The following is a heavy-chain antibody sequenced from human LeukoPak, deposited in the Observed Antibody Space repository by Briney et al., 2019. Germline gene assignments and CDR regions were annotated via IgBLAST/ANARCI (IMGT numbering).Heavy chain of an antibody. CDR1: GGTFSSYA. Sequence: GASVKVSCKASGGTFSSYAISWVRQAPGQGLEWMGGIIPIFGTANYAQKFQGRVTITADESTSTAYMELSSLRSEDTAVYYCARGRGEAARPNGMDVWGQGTTVTASS. CDR2: IIPIFGTA. CDR3: ARGRGEAARPNGMDV. J-gene: IGHJ6*02. V-gene: IGHV1-69*13. D-gene: IGHD6-6*01.